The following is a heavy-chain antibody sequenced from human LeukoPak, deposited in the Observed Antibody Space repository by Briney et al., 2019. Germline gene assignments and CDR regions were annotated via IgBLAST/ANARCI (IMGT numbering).Heavy chain of an antibody. CDR2: INSDWCST. CDR3: AGRGDRDAFDI. CDR1: RFTFSSYC. V-gene: IGHV3-74*01. Sequence: GGSLRLSCAASRFTFSSYCMHWVRQAPGKGLVCVSRINSDWCSTSYADSVKGRFTITSDNAKNTLYLQMNSLRAEDTAVYYCAGRGDRDAFDIWGQGTMVTVSS. J-gene: IGHJ3*02. D-gene: IGHD2-21*02.